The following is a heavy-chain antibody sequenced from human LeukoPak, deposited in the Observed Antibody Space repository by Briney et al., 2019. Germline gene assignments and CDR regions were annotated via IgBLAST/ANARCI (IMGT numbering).Heavy chain of an antibody. CDR1: GFTFSSYE. J-gene: IGHJ4*02. CDR2: ISSSGRTR. CDR3: ARGKWEPLDY. Sequence: GGSLRLSCAASGFTFSSYEMNWVRQAPGKGLEWVSYISSSGRTRYYADSVKGRFTISRDNAKNSLYLQMNSLRAEDTAVYYCARGKWEPLDYWGQGTLVTVSS. V-gene: IGHV3-48*03. D-gene: IGHD1-26*01.